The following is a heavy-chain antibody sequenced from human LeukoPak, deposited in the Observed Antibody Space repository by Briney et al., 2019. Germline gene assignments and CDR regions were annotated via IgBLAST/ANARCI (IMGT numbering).Heavy chain of an antibody. CDR3: AREGRYDYVWGSYRPIDY. J-gene: IGHJ4*02. CDR2: INPNSGGT. D-gene: IGHD3-16*02. V-gene: IGHV1-2*02. Sequence: ASVTVSCTASGYTFTGYYMHWVRQAPGQGLEWMGWINPNSGGTNYAQKFQGRVTMTRDTSISTAYMELSRLRSDDTAVYYCAREGRYDYVWGSYRPIDYWGQGTLVTVSS. CDR1: GYTFTGYY.